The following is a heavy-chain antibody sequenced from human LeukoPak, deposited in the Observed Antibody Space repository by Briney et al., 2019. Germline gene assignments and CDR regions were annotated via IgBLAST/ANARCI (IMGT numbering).Heavy chain of an antibody. CDR2: ISAYNGNT. V-gene: IGHV1-18*01. CDR3: GRAPQWLVASWDY. CDR1: GYTFTIYG. D-gene: IGHD6-19*01. J-gene: IGHJ4*01. Sequence: ASVKLSFKASGYTFTIYGISWVRQAPGQGLEWMGWISAYNGNTNYAQKLQDRVTMTTATSTSTAYMELRSLRSDDTAVYYCGRAPQWLVASWDYWGQGTMVTVSS.